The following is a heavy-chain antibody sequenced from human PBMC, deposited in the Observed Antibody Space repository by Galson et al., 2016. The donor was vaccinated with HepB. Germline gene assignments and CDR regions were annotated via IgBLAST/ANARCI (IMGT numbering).Heavy chain of an antibody. J-gene: IGHJ4*02. CDR2: NSGGGVST. CDR1: GFTFSSYA. V-gene: IGHV3-23*01. Sequence: SLRLSCAASGFTFSSYAMSWVRQAPGKGLQWVSGNSGGGVSTHYADSVKGRFTISRDNSKNTLYLQMNSLRAEDTAVYYCAKGRYCGGDCYSSDYWGQGTLVTVSS. D-gene: IGHD2-21*02. CDR3: AKGRYCGGDCYSSDY.